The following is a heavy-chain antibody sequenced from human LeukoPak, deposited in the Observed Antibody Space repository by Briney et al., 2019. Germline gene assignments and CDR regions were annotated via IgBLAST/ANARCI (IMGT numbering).Heavy chain of an antibody. CDR3: ARQLSIAAAGTTPNYYGMDV. Sequence: GESLQISCKGSGYSFTSYWIGWVRQMPGKGLEWMGIIYPGDSDTRYSPSFQGQVTISADKSISTAYLQWSSLKASDTAMYYCARQLSIAAAGTTPNYYGMDVWGQGTTVTVSS. V-gene: IGHV5-51*01. CDR1: GYSFTSYW. D-gene: IGHD6-13*01. CDR2: IYPGDSDT. J-gene: IGHJ6*02.